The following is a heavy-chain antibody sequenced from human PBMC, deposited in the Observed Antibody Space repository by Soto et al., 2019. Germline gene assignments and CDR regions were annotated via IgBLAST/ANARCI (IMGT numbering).Heavy chain of an antibody. J-gene: IGHJ6*03. Sequence: ASVKISCKASGYTITSYDISGVRQAAGQGLEWMGWMNPNSGNTGYAQKFQGRVTMTRNTSISTAYMELSSLRSEDTAVYYCARGVTGTTGYMDVWGKGTTVTVSS. CDR2: MNPNSGNT. CDR1: GYTITSYD. CDR3: ARGVTGTTGYMDV. D-gene: IGHD1-20*01. V-gene: IGHV1-8*01.